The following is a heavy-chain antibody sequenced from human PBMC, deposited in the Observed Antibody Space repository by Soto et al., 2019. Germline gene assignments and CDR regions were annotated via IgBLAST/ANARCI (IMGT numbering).Heavy chain of an antibody. J-gene: IGHJ4*02. V-gene: IGHV4-39*01. D-gene: IGHD3-16*02. Sequence: HSETLSLTCTVSGGSISSSRCHWGWIRQPPGKGLEWIASIKYSGTTFYNPSLKSRVTLSVDTSKNQFALKLSSVTAAETAVYSCARDRGGVWGNYRKRAPRFDSWGQGIPVTVS. CDR2: IKYSGTT. CDR1: GGSISSSRCH. CDR3: ARDRGGVWGNYRKRAPRFDS.